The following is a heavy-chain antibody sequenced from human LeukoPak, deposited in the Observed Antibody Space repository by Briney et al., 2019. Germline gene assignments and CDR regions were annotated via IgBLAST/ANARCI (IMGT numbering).Heavy chain of an antibody. CDR1: GFTFSSYE. D-gene: IGHD1/OR15-1a*01. CDR2: ISSSGSTI. CDR3: ARGGNTYLLPFDY. J-gene: IGHJ4*02. Sequence: GGSRRLSCAASGFTFSSYEMNWVRQAPGKGLEWVSYISSSGSTIYYADSVKGRFTISRDNAKNSLYLQMNSMRAEDTAVYYCARGGNTYLLPFDYWGQGTLVTVSS. V-gene: IGHV3-48*03.